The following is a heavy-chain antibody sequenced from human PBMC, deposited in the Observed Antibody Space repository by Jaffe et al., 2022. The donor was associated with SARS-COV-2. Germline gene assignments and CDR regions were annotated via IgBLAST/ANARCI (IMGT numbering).Heavy chain of an antibody. CDR3: AKAGYSGYDFDY. CDR1: GFTFDDYT. CDR2: ISWDGGST. Sequence: EVQLVESGGVVVQPGGSLRLSCAASGFTFDDYTMHWVRQAPGKGLEWVSLISWDGGSTYYADSVKGRFTISRDNSKNSLYLQMNSLRTEDTALYYCAKAGYSGYDFDYWGQGTLVTVSS. D-gene: IGHD5-12*01. V-gene: IGHV3-43*01. J-gene: IGHJ4*02.